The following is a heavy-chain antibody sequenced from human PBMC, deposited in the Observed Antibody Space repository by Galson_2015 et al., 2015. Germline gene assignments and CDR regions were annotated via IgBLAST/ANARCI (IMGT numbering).Heavy chain of an antibody. J-gene: IGHJ4*02. V-gene: IGHV3-73*01. Sequence: SLRLSCAASGFTFSGSAIHWVRQAAGKGLEWVGRIRSKAESYATAYGASVEGRFTISRDDSKSTAYLQMNSLKTEDTAVYYCTVYYYDTSGYPRIDYWGQGTLVTVSS. CDR2: IRSKAESYAT. D-gene: IGHD3-22*01. CDR3: TVYYYDTSGYPRIDY. CDR1: GFTFSGSA.